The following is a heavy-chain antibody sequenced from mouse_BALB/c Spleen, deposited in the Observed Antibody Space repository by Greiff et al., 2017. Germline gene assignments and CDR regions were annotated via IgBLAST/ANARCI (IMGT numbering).Heavy chain of an antibody. CDR1: GYSITSDYA. V-gene: IGHV3-2*02. J-gene: IGHJ3*01. D-gene: IGHD2-1*01. CDR3: ARSGNYVPWFAY. CDR2: ISYSGST. Sequence: EVQRVESGPGLVKPSQSLSLTCTVTGYSITSDYAWNWIRQFPGNKLEWMGYISYSGSTSYNPSLKSRISITRDTSKNQFFLQLNSVTTEDTATYYCARSGNYVPWFAYWGQGTLVTVSA.